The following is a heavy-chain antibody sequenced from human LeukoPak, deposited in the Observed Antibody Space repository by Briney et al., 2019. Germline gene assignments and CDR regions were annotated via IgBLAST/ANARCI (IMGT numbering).Heavy chain of an antibody. CDR3: ARVNSMSAPFYDFWSGYGSKTGWFDP. J-gene: IGHJ5*02. CDR2: IYYSGST. CDR1: GGSISSYY. D-gene: IGHD3-3*01. V-gene: IGHV4-59*12. Sequence: SETLSLTCTVSGGSISSYYWSWIRQPPGKGLEWIGYIYYSGSTNYNPSLKSRVTISVDKSKNQFSLKLSSVTAADTAVYYCARVNSMSAPFYDFWSGYGSKTGWFDPWGQGTLVTVSS.